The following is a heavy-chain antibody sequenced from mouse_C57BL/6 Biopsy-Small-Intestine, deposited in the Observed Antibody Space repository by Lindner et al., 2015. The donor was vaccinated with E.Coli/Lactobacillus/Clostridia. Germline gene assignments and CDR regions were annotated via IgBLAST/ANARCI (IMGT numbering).Heavy chain of an antibody. J-gene: IGHJ4*01. CDR1: GYSITSDY. Sequence: VQLQESGPGLAKPSQTLSLTCSVTGYSITSDYWNWIRKFPGNKLEYMGYISYSDSTYYNPSLKSRISITRDTSKNQYYLQLNSVTTEDTATYYCARYIPYYSYYSYDVGGAMDYWGQGTSVTVSS. CDR2: ISYSDST. CDR3: ARYIPYYSYYSYDVGGAMDY. V-gene: IGHV3-8*01. D-gene: IGHD2-12*01.